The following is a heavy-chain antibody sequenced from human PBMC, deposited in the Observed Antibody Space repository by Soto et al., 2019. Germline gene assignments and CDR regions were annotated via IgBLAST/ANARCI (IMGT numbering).Heavy chain of an antibody. CDR2: INPNSGGT. Sequence: AASVKVSCKASGYTFTGYYMHWVRQAPGQGLEWMGWINPNSGGTNYAQKFQGRVTMTRDTSISTAYMELSRLRSDDTAVYYCARVKGIVGALDAFDIWGKGTMVTVSS. CDR1: GYTFTGYY. CDR3: ARVKGIVGALDAFDI. D-gene: IGHD1-26*01. V-gene: IGHV1-2*02. J-gene: IGHJ3*02.